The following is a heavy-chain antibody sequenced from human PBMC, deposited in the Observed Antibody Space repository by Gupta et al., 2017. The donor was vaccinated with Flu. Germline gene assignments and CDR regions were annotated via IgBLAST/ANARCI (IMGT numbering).Heavy chain of an antibody. CDR1: Y. CDR3: ARQYCNDYSCHDAFGF. D-gene: IGHD3-16*01. V-gene: IGHV4-31*02. J-gene: IGHJ3*01. CDR2: IYYGGNT. Sequence: YWGWIRQHPGKGLEWIGYIYYGGNTYDSPSLRSRLTISIETSKNQFSRRLTSVTAADTATYYGARQYCNDYSCHDAFGFWGQGKSVTVSS.